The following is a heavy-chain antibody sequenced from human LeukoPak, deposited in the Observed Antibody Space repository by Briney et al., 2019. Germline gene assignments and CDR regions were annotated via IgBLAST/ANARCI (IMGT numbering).Heavy chain of an antibody. Sequence: GGSLRLSCAASGFTFSSYSMNWVRQAPGKGLEWVSSISSSSSYIYHADSVKGRFTISRDNAKNSLYLQMNSLRAEDTAVYYCARGGYCSGGSCYAMYNWFDPWGQGTLVTVSS. J-gene: IGHJ5*02. V-gene: IGHV3-21*01. CDR1: GFTFSSYS. CDR2: ISSSSSYI. D-gene: IGHD2-15*01. CDR3: ARGGYCSGGSCYAMYNWFDP.